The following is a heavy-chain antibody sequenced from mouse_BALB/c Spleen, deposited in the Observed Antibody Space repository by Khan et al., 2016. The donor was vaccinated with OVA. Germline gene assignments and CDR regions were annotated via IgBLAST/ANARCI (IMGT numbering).Heavy chain of an antibody. D-gene: IGHD4-1*01. CDR3: ASHLTGSFAY. V-gene: IGHV5-6*01. CDR2: ISSGGDYT. J-gene: IGHJ3*01. Sequence: EVELVESGGDLVEPGGSPKLSCAASGFTFSGYSMSWVRQTPDKRLEWVATISSGGDYTYYPDIVKGRFTISRDNAKNTLYLQMSSLKSEDTAMYYCASHLTGSFAYWGQGTLVAVSA. CDR1: GFTFSGYS.